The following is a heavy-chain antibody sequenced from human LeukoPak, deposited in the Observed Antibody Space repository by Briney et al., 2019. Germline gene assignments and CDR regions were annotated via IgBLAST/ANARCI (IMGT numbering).Heavy chain of an antibody. CDR2: IYPGASDT. CDR1: GYNFTAYW. D-gene: IGHD1-26*01. CDR3: ARHGSGELMG. V-gene: IGHV5-51*01. J-gene: IGHJ4*02. Sequence: GESLKISCKGSGYNFTAYWVAWVRQMPGKGLEWMGFIYPGASDTRYSPSFQGQVTISADKSISTAYLQWSSLKASDTAMYYCARHGSGELMGWGQGTLVTVSS.